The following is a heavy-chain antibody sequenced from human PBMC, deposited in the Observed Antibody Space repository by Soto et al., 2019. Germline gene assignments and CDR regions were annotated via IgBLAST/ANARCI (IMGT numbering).Heavy chain of an antibody. CDR3: ARGSCSSTSCYKEYYFDL. V-gene: IGHV1-69*13. CDR1: GGTFSGYA. Sequence: ASVKVSCKASGGTFSGYAISWVRQAPGQGLEWMGEIIPMFGTSNYAQKFQGRVTITADESTSTAYMELSSLRSEDTAVYYCARGSCSSTSCYKEYYFDLWGQGTLVTVSS. D-gene: IGHD2-2*02. CDR2: IIPMFGTS. J-gene: IGHJ4*02.